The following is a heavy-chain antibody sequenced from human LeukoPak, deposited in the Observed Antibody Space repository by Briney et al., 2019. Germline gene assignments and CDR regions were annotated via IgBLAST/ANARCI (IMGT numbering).Heavy chain of an antibody. CDR1: GYTFTGYY. J-gene: IGHJ5*02. D-gene: IGHD6-19*01. V-gene: IGHV1-2*02. Sequence: ASVKVSCKASGYTFTGYYMHWVRQAPGQGLEWMGWINPNSGGTNYAQKFQGRVTMTRDTSISTAYMELSRLRSDDTAVYYCARVQAVAGTSWFDPWGQGTLVTVSS. CDR3: ARVQAVAGTSWFDP. CDR2: INPNSGGT.